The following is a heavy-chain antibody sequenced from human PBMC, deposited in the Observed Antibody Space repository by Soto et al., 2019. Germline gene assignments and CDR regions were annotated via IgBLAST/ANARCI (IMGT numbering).Heavy chain of an antibody. CDR2: ISAYNGNT. D-gene: IGHD2-2*02. CDR3: ARDHTYIVLVPAAIGVNWFDP. V-gene: IGHV1-18*01. Sequence: ASVKVSCKASGYTFTRYGISWVRQAPGQGLEWMGWISAYNGNTNYAQKLQGRVTMTTDTSTSTAYMELRSLRSDDTAVYYCARDHTYIVLVPAAIGVNWFDPWGQGTLVTVSS. CDR1: GYTFTRYG. J-gene: IGHJ5*02.